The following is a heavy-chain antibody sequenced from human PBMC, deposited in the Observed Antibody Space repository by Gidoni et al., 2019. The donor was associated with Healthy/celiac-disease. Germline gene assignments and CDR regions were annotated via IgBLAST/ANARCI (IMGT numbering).Heavy chain of an antibody. Sequence: EVELVESGGCLVKPGGSLRLSCAASGFTFRTYSMNWVRQAPGKGLEWVSSISSSSSYIYYADSVKGRFTISRDNAKNSLYLQMNSLRAEDTAVYYCARDLPDIVVVPAAMPIDYWGQGTLVTVSS. CDR3: ARDLPDIVVVPAAMPIDY. CDR1: GFTFRTYS. J-gene: IGHJ4*02. D-gene: IGHD2-2*01. V-gene: IGHV3-21*01. CDR2: ISSSSSYI.